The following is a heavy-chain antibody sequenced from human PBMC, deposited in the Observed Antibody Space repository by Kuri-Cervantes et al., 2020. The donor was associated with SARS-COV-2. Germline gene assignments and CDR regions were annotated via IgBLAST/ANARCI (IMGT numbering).Heavy chain of an antibody. Sequence: SETLSLTCTVSGGSISSGDYYWSWIRQPPGKGLEWIGYIYYSGSTYYNPSLKSRVTISVDTSKNQFSLKLSSVTAADTAVYYCARGVGGYCSSTSCYPYNWFDPWGQGTLVTVSS. CDR2: IYYSGST. D-gene: IGHD2-2*01. V-gene: IGHV4-30-4*08. CDR1: GGSISSGDYY. J-gene: IGHJ5*02. CDR3: ARGVGGYCSSTSCYPYNWFDP.